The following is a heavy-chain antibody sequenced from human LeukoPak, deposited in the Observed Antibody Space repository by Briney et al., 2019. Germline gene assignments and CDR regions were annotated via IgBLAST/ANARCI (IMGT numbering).Heavy chain of an antibody. Sequence: SETLSLTCTVSSGSISSAGYHWSWIRQPPGKGLEWIGYIDHSGSTYYNPSLKSRVTISVDTSKNQFSLKLSSVTAADTAVYYCARHYGSGKPWFDYWGQGTLVTVSS. D-gene: IGHD3-10*01. CDR1: SGSISSAGYH. CDR2: IDHSGST. J-gene: IGHJ4*02. CDR3: ARHYGSGKPWFDY. V-gene: IGHV4-30-2*02.